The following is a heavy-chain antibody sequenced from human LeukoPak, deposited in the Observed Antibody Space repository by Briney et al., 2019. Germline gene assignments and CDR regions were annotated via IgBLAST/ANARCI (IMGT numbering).Heavy chain of an antibody. Sequence: GGSLRLSCAASGFTFSSYAMHWVRQAPGKGLEWVAVISYDGSNKYYADSGKGRFTISRDNSKNTLYLQMNSLRAEDTAVYSCARGDYGDYARLGYWGQGTLVTVSS. CDR3: ARGDYGDYARLGY. D-gene: IGHD4-17*01. CDR2: ISYDGSNK. J-gene: IGHJ4*02. V-gene: IGHV3-30*04. CDR1: GFTFSSYA.